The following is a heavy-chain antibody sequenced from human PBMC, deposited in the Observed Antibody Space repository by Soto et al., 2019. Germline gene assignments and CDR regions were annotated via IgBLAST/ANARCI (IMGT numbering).Heavy chain of an antibody. V-gene: IGHV3-23*01. CDR1: GFTLSSYA. D-gene: IGHD3-3*01. CDR2: ISGSSDFT. CDR3: ARGPTIFGVGVDAFDI. J-gene: IGHJ3*02. Sequence: EVQMLESGGGLVQPGGSLRLSCAASGFTLSSYALSWVRQAPGKGLEWVSGISGSSDFTFYADSVRGRFTISRDNSMNTLYLQMNSLRVEDTAVYYCARGPTIFGVGVDAFDIWGQGTMATVSS.